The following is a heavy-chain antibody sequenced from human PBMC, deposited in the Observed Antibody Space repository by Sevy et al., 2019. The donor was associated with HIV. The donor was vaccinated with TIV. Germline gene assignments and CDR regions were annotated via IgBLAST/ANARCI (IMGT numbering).Heavy chain of an antibody. J-gene: IGHJ4*02. D-gene: IGHD2-15*01. CDR1: GFTFSDYY. CDR3: ARGECSGGSCDRLFDY. CDR2: MSSSGSTI. V-gene: IGHV3-11*04. Sequence: GGSLRLSCAASGFTFSDYYMSWVRQAPGKGLEWVSYMSSSGSTIYSADSVKGVFTISRDNAKNSLYLQMNSLRAEDTAVYYCARGECSGGSCDRLFDYWGQGTLVTVSS.